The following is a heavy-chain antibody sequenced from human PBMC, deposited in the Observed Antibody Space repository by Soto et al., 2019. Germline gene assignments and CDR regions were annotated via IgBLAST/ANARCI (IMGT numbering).Heavy chain of an antibody. J-gene: IGHJ4*02. V-gene: IGHV4-39*01. Sequence: SETLSLTCTVSGGSISSSSYYWGWIRQPPGKGLEWIGSIYYSGSTYYNPSLKSRVTISVDTPKNQFSLKLSSVTAADTAVYYCARRSSSSWNYFDYWGQGTLVTVSS. CDR3: ARRSSSSWNYFDY. CDR2: IYYSGST. CDR1: GGSISSSSYY. D-gene: IGHD6-13*01.